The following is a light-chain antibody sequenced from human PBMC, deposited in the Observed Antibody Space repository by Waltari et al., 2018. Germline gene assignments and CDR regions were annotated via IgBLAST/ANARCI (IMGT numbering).Light chain of an antibody. V-gene: IGKV3D-15*01. J-gene: IGKJ5*01. CDR1: QHIYSN. Sequence: EIVMTQSPATLSVSPGDRATLSCRASQHIYSNLAWYQQKPGQPPRLLIYDASTRATGIPARFTGSGSGTEFTLTISSLQSEDSAVYSCQQYNRWPPITFGQGTRLEIK. CDR3: QQYNRWPPIT. CDR2: DAS.